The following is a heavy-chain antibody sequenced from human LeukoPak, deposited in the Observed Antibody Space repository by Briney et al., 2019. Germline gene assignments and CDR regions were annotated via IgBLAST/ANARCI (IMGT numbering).Heavy chain of an antibody. V-gene: IGHV4-59*01. J-gene: IGHJ4*02. Sequence: PSETLSLTCTVSGDSMSSYSWSWIRQPPGKGLEWIGYIFNSGSTIYNPSLKSRVTISLDMSKKPFSLRLSSVTAADTAVYYCASDYGSGSYRFDYWGQGTLVTVSS. D-gene: IGHD3-10*01. CDR3: ASDYGSGSYRFDY. CDR1: GDSMSSYS. CDR2: IFNSGST.